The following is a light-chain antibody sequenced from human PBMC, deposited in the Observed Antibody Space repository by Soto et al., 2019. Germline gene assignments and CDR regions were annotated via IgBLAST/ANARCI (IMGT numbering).Light chain of an antibody. CDR2: DAS. CDR1: QTVSSSY. J-gene: IGKJ4*01. V-gene: IGKV3-20*01. Sequence: EIVLTQSPGTLSLSPGERATLSCRASQTVSSSYLAWYQQKPGQAPRLLIYDASSRATGIPDRFSGSGSGTDFTLTISSLEPEDFAFYYCQQYGSSPLTFVGGTKVEIK. CDR3: QQYGSSPLT.